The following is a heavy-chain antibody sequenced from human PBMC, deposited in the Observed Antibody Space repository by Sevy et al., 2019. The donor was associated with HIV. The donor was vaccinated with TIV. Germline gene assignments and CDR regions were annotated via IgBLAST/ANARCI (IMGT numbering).Heavy chain of an antibody. Sequence: GGSLRLSCGASGFIFSSYWMSWVRQAPGKGLEWVANIKQDGSEKYYVDSVKGRSFISRDNAKNSLYMQVNSLRAEDTAIYYCARDKLGSRVPYGMDVWGQGTTVTVSS. CDR1: GFIFSSYW. J-gene: IGHJ6*02. CDR3: ARDKLGSRVPYGMDV. CDR2: IKQDGSEK. D-gene: IGHD3-10*01. V-gene: IGHV3-7*01.